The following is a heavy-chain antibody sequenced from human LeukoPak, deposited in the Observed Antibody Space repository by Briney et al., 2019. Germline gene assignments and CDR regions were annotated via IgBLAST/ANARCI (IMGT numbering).Heavy chain of an antibody. Sequence: SETLSLTCTVSGGSISSGSYYWSWVRQPPGKGLEWIGEIYHSGSTNYNPSLKSRVTISVDKSKNQFSLKLSSVTAADTAVFYCARGIDYTNYFDYWGQGTLVTVSS. D-gene: IGHD4-11*01. CDR2: IYHSGST. CDR1: GGSISSGSYY. V-gene: IGHV4-39*07. CDR3: ARGIDYTNYFDY. J-gene: IGHJ4*02.